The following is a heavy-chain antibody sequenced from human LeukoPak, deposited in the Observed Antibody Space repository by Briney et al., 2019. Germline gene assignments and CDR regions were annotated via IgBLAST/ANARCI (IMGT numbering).Heavy chain of an antibody. V-gene: IGHV3-23*01. CDR3: AKDDAYLQYDD. CDR2: ILGGAGST. CDR1: GFSFSSHG. J-gene: IGHJ4*02. D-gene: IGHD5-24*01. Sequence: GGTLRLSCAASGFSFSSHGMSWVRQAPGKGLEWVSGILGGAGSTYYADSVKGRFTISRDNSKNMVFLQMNSLRAEDTAIYYCAKDDAYLQYDDWGQGTLVTVSS.